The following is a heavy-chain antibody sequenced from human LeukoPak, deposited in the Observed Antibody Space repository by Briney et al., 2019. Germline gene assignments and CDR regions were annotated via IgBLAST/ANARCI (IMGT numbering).Heavy chain of an antibody. CDR2: IGASGSHT. CDR3: ARASGGYSGYLDY. D-gene: IGHD5-12*01. J-gene: IGHJ4*02. CDR1: GFTFSIHG. V-gene: IGHV3-23*01. Sequence: GGTLRLSCAASGFTFSIHGMNWVRQAPGKGLEWVSGIGASGSHTYFADSVKGRFSISRDNSKNTLYLQMNSLRAEDSAVYYCARASGGYSGYLDYWGQGTLVTVSS.